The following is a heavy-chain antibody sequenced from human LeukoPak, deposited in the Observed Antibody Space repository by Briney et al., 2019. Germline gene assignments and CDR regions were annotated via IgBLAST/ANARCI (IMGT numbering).Heavy chain of an antibody. Sequence: ASVKVSCKASGYSFTGYYMHWVRQAPGEGLEWMGWINPNSGDTNYAQKFQGRVTMTRDTSISTAYMELSRLRSDDTAVYYCASYCSSTSCYIGYHYYMDVWGKGTTVTVSS. J-gene: IGHJ6*03. D-gene: IGHD2-2*02. CDR2: INPNSGDT. CDR3: ASYCSSTSCYIGYHYYMDV. CDR1: GYSFTGYY. V-gene: IGHV1-2*02.